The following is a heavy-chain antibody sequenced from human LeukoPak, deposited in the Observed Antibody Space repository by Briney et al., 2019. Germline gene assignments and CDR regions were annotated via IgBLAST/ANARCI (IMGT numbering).Heavy chain of an antibody. J-gene: IGHJ6*02. D-gene: IGHD5-12*01. CDR2: MNPSSGNT. V-gene: IGHV1-8*01. CDR1: GYNFNNYD. Sequence: ASVRVSCKASGYNFNNYDISWVRQAPGQGLEWMGWMNPSSGNTGSAQKFQGRVTMTRESSINTAYMELTSLRSEDTAVYYCARASGTNFYYYYAMDVWGQGTTVTVSS. CDR3: ARASGTNFYYYYAMDV.